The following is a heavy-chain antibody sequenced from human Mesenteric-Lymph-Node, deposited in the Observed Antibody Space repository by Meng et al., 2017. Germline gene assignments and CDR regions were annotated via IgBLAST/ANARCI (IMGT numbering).Heavy chain of an antibody. CDR2: IIPIFGTA. CDR1: GGTFSSYA. J-gene: IGHJ4*02. D-gene: IGHD5-18*01. V-gene: IGHV1-69*05. CDR3: AVTPRRGYSYGTFDY. Sequence: SVKVSCKASGGTFSSYAISWVRQAPGQGLEWMGGIIPIFGTANYAQKFQGRVTITRDTSASTAYMELSSLRSEDTAVYYCAVTPRRGYSYGTFDYWGQGTLVTVSS.